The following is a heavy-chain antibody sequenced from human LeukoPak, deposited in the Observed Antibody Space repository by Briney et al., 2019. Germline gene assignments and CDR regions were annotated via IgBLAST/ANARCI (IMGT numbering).Heavy chain of an antibody. CDR2: IYYTGSS. J-gene: IGHJ3*02. V-gene: IGHV4-39*07. Sequence: PSETLSLTCTVSGVSISTDTFYWGWIRRPPGKGLEWIANIYYTGSSYYNPSLKSRVTISVDTSKNQFSLKVRSVTAADTAVYYCARGYRYFDIWGQGTMVTVSS. CDR1: GVSISTDTFY. D-gene: IGHD1-1*01. CDR3: ARGYRYFDI.